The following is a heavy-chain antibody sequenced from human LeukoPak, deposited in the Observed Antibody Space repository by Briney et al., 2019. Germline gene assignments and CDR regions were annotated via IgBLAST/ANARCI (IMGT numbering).Heavy chain of an antibody. V-gene: IGHV1-3*03. D-gene: IGHD3-3*01. J-gene: IGHJ4*02. CDR1: GAIFTNNA. CDR3: ARSDFSPIRLVC. Sequence: ASVKVPCKASGAIFTNNAIHWVRQAPGQRLEWMGWIHGSNGNTKYAQEFQCRLTITRDTSANTAYMEVSSLRSEDMAVYYCARSDFSPIRLVCWGQGTLVTVSS. CDR2: IHGSNGNT.